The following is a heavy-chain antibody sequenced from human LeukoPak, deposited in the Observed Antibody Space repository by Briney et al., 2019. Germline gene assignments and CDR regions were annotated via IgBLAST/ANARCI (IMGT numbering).Heavy chain of an antibody. CDR3: AKGQQWLVAPNFDY. D-gene: IGHD6-19*01. Sequence: GGSLRLSCAASGFTFSSYDMSWVRQAPGRGLEWVSAISGSGGSTYYADSVKGRFTISRDNSKNTLYLQMNSLRAEDTAVYYCAKGQQWLVAPNFDYWGQGTLVTVSS. CDR2: ISGSGGST. CDR1: GFTFSSYD. V-gene: IGHV3-23*01. J-gene: IGHJ4*02.